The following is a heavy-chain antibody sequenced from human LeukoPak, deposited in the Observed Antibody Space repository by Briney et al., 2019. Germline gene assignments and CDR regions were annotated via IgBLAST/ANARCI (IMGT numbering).Heavy chain of an antibody. CDR3: ASARGSNYGSLGD. Sequence: GRSLRLSCAASGFTFSSYGMHWVRQAPGKGLEWVAVIWYDGSNKHYVDSVKGRFTISRDNSKNTLYLQMNSLRAEDTAVYYCASARGSNYGSLGDWGQGTLVTVSS. CDR1: GFTFSSYG. J-gene: IGHJ4*02. CDR2: IWYDGSNK. D-gene: IGHD5-18*01. V-gene: IGHV3-33*01.